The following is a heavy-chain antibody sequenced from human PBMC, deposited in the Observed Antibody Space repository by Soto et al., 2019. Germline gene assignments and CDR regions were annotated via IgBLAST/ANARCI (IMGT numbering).Heavy chain of an antibody. Sequence: EVQLTESGGGLVKPGGSLRLSCEGSGFNFRNFNMIWVRQAPGKGLEWVSSVSGSRSYIYYADSVKGRFTVSRDNANNLVFLQMNGLRPEDTAMYYCARDLRGHYGPWGQGTMVTVSS. CDR1: GFNFRNFN. V-gene: IGHV3-21*06. D-gene: IGHD4-17*01. CDR2: VSGSRSYI. CDR3: ARDLRGHYGP. J-gene: IGHJ3*01.